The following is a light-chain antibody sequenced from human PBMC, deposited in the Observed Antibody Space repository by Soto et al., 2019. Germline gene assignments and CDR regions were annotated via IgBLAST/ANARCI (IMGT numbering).Light chain of an antibody. Sequence: EIVLTQSTGTLSLSPGERATLSCRASQSVSTTYLAWYQQKPGQAPSLLIYAASSRATGIPDRFSGSGSGTDFTLTISRLEPEDFAVYYCQQYDSSPPRYTFGQGTKLDIK. V-gene: IGKV3-20*01. CDR1: QSVSTTY. CDR3: QQYDSSPPRYT. CDR2: AAS. J-gene: IGKJ2*01.